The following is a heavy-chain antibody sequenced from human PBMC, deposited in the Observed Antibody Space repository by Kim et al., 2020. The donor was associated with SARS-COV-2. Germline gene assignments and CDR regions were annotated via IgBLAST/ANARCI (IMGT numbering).Heavy chain of an antibody. D-gene: IGHD3-10*01. Sequence: GGSLRLSCAASGLSLDDSAMNWVRQAPGKGLEWVAVISYDGRNKEYADSVKGRFSISRDNSKSTLSLQMNSLRVEDTAVYYCARGNYYESVSLSDYYNGMDVWGQGTTVTFSS. J-gene: IGHJ6*02. CDR2: ISYDGRNK. CDR1: GLSLDDSA. V-gene: IGHV3-30-3*01. CDR3: ARGNYYESVSLSDYYNGMDV.